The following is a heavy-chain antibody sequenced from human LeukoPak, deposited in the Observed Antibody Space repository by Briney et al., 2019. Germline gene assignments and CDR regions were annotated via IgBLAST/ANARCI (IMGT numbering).Heavy chain of an antibody. Sequence: PGGSLRLSCAASGFTFSNYWMHWVRQAPGKGLVWVSRINSDGINTSYADSVKGRFTISRDNAKNTLNLQMNSLRAEDTAVYYCASQLGDASDIWGQGTMVTVSS. J-gene: IGHJ3*02. V-gene: IGHV3-74*01. CDR1: GFTFSNYW. CDR2: INSDGINT. CDR3: ASQLGDASDI. D-gene: IGHD6-13*01.